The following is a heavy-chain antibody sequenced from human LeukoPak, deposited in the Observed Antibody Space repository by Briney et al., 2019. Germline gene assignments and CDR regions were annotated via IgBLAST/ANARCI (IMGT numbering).Heavy chain of an antibody. V-gene: IGHV7-4-1*02. CDR2: IDTNTGKQ. D-gene: IGHD2-15*01. CDR1: GYTFTNYP. Sequence: ASVKVSCKASGYTFTNYPMNWVRQAPGQGLEWMGWIDTNTGKQTYAQGFTGRFVFSLDTPVTTAYLQISSLKGEDTAVYYCARDSYCSAGTCYSRVGYWGQGTLVIVSS. J-gene: IGHJ4*02. CDR3: ARDSYCSAGTCYSRVGY.